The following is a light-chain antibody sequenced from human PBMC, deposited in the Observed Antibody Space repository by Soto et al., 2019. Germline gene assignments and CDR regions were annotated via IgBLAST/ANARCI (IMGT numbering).Light chain of an antibody. CDR3: QQYDTSYT. Sequence: EIVLTQFPGTLSLSPGERATLSCRASETIGYNYLAWYQQQPGLAPTLLIYDASTRAPGIPDRFSGSVSGTDFTLTISRVEPGDFAVYYCQQYDTSYTFGPGTKLEI. CDR1: ETIGYNY. V-gene: IGKV3-20*01. J-gene: IGKJ2*01. CDR2: DAS.